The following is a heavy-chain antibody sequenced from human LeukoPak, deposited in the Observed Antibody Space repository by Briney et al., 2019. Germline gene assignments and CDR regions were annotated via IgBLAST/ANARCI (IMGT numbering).Heavy chain of an antibody. CDR1: GGSISSSY. CDR3: ARGAYSSRYDH. J-gene: IGHJ4*02. D-gene: IGHD6-13*01. CDR2: IYYSGST. Sequence: SETLSLTCTVSGGSISSSYWSWIRQPPGKGLEWIGYIYYSGSTNYNPSLKSRVTMSVDTSKNQFSLNLSSVTAADTAVYYCARGAYSSRYDHWGQGTVVTVSS. V-gene: IGHV4-59*01.